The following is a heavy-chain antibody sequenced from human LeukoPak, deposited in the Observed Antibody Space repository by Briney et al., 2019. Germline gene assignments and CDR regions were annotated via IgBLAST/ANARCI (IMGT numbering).Heavy chain of an antibody. D-gene: IGHD1-26*01. CDR1: GFTFSSYW. J-gene: IGHJ4*02. CDR3: ARVSRGSYHFEY. Sequence: GGSLRLSCAASGFTFSSYWMLWVRQGPGKGLEWVSRINMDGTTISYADSVKGRFTISRDNAKNTLYLQMSSLRAEDTAVYYCARVSRGSYHFEYWGQGALVTISS. V-gene: IGHV3-74*01. CDR2: INMDGTTI.